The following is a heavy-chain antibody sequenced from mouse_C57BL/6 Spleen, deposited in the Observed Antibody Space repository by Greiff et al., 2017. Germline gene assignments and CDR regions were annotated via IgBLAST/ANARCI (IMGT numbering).Heavy chain of an antibody. Sequence: VQLVESGPELVKPGASVKISCKASGYAFSSSWMNWVKQRPGKGLEWIGRIYPGDGDTNYNGKFKGKATLTADKSSSTAYMQLSSLTSEDSAVYFCARGGTGTSAMDYWGQGTSVTVSS. CDR3: ARGGTGTSAMDY. CDR2: IYPGDGDT. CDR1: GYAFSSSW. D-gene: IGHD4-1*01. J-gene: IGHJ4*01. V-gene: IGHV1-82*01.